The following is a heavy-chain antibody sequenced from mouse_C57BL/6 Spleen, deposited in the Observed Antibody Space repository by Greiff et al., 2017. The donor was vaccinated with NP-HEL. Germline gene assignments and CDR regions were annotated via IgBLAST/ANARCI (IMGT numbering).Heavy chain of an antibody. D-gene: IGHD1-1*01. J-gene: IGHJ3*01. V-gene: IGHV2-2*01. CDR2: IWSGGST. Sequence: VKLQQSGPGLVQPSQSLSITCTVSGFSLTSYGVHWVRQSPGKGLEWLGVIWSGGSTDYNAAFISRMSISKDNSKSQVFFKMNSLQADDTAIYYCAGGSSYWFAYWGQGTLVTVSA. CDR1: GFSLTSYG. CDR3: AGGSSYWFAY.